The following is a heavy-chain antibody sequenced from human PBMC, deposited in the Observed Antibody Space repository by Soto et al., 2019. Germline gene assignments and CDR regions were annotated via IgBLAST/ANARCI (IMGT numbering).Heavy chain of an antibody. V-gene: IGHV3-23*01. Sequence: EVQLLESGGGLVQPGGSLRLSCAVSGFTFSSYALSWVRQAPGKGLEWVSIIGASGGSTFYAHSVKGRCTISRDNSKNTLDLRMNNLRAEDTAVYYCAKYFDSGCPDYWGQGTLVTVSS. CDR1: GFTFSSYA. J-gene: IGHJ4*02. D-gene: IGHD6-19*01. CDR2: IGASGGST. CDR3: AKYFDSGCPDY.